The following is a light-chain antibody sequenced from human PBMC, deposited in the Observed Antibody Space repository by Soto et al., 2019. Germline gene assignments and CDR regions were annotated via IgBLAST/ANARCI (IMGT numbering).Light chain of an antibody. CDR1: QSVSGF. CDR3: QQYGSLSWT. CDR2: DAS. Sequence: EIVLTQSPATLSLSPGERATLSCRASQSVSGFLAWFQQKPGQAPRLLIYDASKRATGIPARFSGSGFGTDFTLTISRLEPEDFAAYYCQQYGSLSWTFGQGTKVDI. J-gene: IGKJ1*01. V-gene: IGKV3-11*01.